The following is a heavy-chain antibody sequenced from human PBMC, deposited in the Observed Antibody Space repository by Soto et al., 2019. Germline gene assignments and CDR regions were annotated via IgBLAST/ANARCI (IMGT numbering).Heavy chain of an antibody. Sequence: SETLSLTCTVSGASVSTGVYYWTCIRQHPGKGLEWIGYIDNSGSTYYNPSLTGRVDISVDTSKNQFSLNLQSVTAADTAFYYCAGAVSDFAVRRYRTSYCDQRGPGILVTVSS. V-gene: IGHV4-31*03. CDR2: IDNSGST. CDR1: GASVSTGVYY. D-gene: IGHD2-21*01. CDR3: AGAVSDFAVRRYRTSYCDQ. J-gene: IGHJ4*02.